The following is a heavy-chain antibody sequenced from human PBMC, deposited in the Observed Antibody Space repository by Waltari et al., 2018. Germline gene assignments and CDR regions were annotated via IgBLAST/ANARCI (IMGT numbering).Heavy chain of an antibody. CDR2: VSVSSRNT. J-gene: IGHJ4*02. CDR3: TRGATGDCNAPSDY. V-gene: IGHV3-23*01. D-gene: IGHD2-21*02. Sequence: EVQLLESGGGLDQPGGSLSLSCAVSGFTFRNYARSWVRQAPGKGLEWVSCVSVSSRNTYYADSVKGRFSISRDSSKSTLYLQMNSLRAEDTAVYYCTRGATGDCNAPSDYWGQGTLVTVSS. CDR1: GFTFRNYA.